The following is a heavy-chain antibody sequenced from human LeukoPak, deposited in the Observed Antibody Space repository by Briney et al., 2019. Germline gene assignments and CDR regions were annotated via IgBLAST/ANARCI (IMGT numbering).Heavy chain of an antibody. Sequence: GASVKVSCKASGYTFTTYGINWVRQAPGQGLEWMGWISTYDGGTNYAQKFRDRVTMLRDTSTSTAYMELRGLRSDDTAVYYCARDQPRRGPGNHDYWGQGTLVTVSS. J-gene: IGHJ4*02. CDR2: ISTYDGGT. CDR1: GYTFTTYG. V-gene: IGHV1-18*01. D-gene: IGHD1-26*01. CDR3: ARDQPRRGPGNHDY.